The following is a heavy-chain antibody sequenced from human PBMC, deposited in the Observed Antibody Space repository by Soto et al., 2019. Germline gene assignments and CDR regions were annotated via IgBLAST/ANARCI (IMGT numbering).Heavy chain of an antibody. V-gene: IGHV1-18*01. Sequence: GPGVQKPGASVKVSCKASGYTFSNSGFSWMRQAPGQGLEWMGWISTYNGNTNYAQKFQGRLSMTTDTSTSTAFMELRTLRSDDTAVYYCARDEYNNGRNWLNPWGQGTLVTVTS. CDR2: ISTYNGNT. CDR1: GYTFSNSG. J-gene: IGHJ5*02. CDR3: ARDEYNNGRNWLNP. D-gene: IGHD2-8*01.